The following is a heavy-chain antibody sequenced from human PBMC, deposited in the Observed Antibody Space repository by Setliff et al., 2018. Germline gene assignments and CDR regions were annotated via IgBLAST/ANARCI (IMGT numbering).Heavy chain of an antibody. CDR1: GFTFSDNY. Sequence: GGSLRLSCAASGFTFSDNYITWVRPAPGKGLDWVSYMSGGGDIIYYADSVKGRFTSSRYNAKNSLYLQMNSLRAEDTAVYYCARTEYSYRYGSDYYYYGMDVWGQGTTVTVSS. J-gene: IGHJ6*02. D-gene: IGHD5-18*01. CDR3: ARTEYSYRYGSDYYYYGMDV. V-gene: IGHV3-11*04. CDR2: MSGGGDII.